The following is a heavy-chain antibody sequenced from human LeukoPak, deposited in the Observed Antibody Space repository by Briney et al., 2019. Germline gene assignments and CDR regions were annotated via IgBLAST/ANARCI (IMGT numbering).Heavy chain of an antibody. CDR3: ARATTSLRDYYYGMDV. Sequence: SQTLSLTCAISGDSVSSNSAAWNWIRQSPSRGLEWLGRTYYRSKWYNDYAVSVKSRITINPGTSKNQFSLQLNSVTPEDTAVYYCARATTSLRDYYYGMDVWGQGTTVTVSS. D-gene: IGHD5-24*01. CDR1: GDSVSSNSAA. V-gene: IGHV6-1*01. J-gene: IGHJ6*02. CDR2: TYYRSKWYN.